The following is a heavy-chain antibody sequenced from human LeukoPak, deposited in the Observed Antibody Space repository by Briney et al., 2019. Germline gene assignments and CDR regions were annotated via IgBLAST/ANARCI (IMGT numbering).Heavy chain of an antibody. Sequence: SETLSLTCTVSGGSMTGSSYYWSWIRQPAGKGLEWIGRIYTSGSTNYNPSLKSRVTMSVDTSKNQFSLKLSSVTAADTAVYYCARDSYGIFDYWGQGTLVTVSS. J-gene: IGHJ4*02. CDR3: ARDSYGIFDY. V-gene: IGHV4-4*07. D-gene: IGHD5-18*01. CDR1: GGSMTGSSYY. CDR2: IYTSGST.